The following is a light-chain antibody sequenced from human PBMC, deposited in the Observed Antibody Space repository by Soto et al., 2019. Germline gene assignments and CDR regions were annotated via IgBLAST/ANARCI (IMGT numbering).Light chain of an antibody. Sequence: QAAVTQPPSESGSPGQAVTISCTGTSSDIGTYDYVSWYQHLPDKAPKLIIYEVSKRPSGVPDRFSGSKSGNTASLTVSGLQAEDEGDYYCCSYGGGNNFYVFGTGTKVTVL. J-gene: IGLJ1*01. CDR1: SSDIGTYDY. CDR3: CSYGGGNNFYV. CDR2: EVS. V-gene: IGLV2-8*01.